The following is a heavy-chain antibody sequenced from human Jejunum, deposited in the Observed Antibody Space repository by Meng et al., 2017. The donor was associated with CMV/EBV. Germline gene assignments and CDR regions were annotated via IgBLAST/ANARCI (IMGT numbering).Heavy chain of an antibody. CDR2: IKQDGSEK. V-gene: IGHV3-7*04. D-gene: IGHD3-9*01. CDR1: YW. J-gene: IGHJ4*02. CDR3: AKDRGVPYYDVLTGYSYFDY. Sequence: YWVTWVRQAPGKGLEWVANIKQDGSEKHYVDSVKGRFTISRDNAKNSLYLQMNSLKTEDTAVYYCAKDRGVPYYDVLTGYSYFDYWGQGTLVTVSS.